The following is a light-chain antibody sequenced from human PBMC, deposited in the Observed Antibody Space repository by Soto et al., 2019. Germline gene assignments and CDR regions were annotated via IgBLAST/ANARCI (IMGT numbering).Light chain of an antibody. V-gene: IGKV1-8*01. CDR3: QHYKNYPWT. J-gene: IGKJ1*01. CDR1: QDVGRY. Sequence: AIRMTQSPSSLSASAGDRVAIACRASQDVGRYLAWYQQKPGQAPKLLIHGASTLQSGVPSRFSGGGSGTDFTLTISCLQSEDFATYYCQHYKNYPWTFGQGTKVEIK. CDR2: GAS.